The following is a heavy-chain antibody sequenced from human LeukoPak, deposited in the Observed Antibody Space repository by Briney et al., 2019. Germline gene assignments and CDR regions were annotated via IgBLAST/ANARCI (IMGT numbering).Heavy chain of an antibody. CDR2: ISSSNSYI. CDR3: ARPLGISGYYYGMDV. Sequence: GGSLRLSCAASGFTFSSYSMNWVRQAPGKGLEWVSSISSSNSYIYYADSVKGRFTISRDNAKNSLYLQMNSLRAEDTAVYYCARPLGISGYYYGMDVWGQGTTVIVSS. D-gene: IGHD7-27*01. V-gene: IGHV3-21*01. J-gene: IGHJ6*02. CDR1: GFTFSSYS.